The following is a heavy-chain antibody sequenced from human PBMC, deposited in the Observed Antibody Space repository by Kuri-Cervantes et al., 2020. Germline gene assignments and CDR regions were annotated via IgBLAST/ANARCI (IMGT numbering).Heavy chain of an antibody. D-gene: IGHD6-19*01. V-gene: IGHV3-30*03. CDR3: ARETNIAVAGTEAFDI. CDR1: GFTFSSYG. Sequence: GESLKISCAASGFTFSSYGMHWVRQAPGKGLEWVAVISYDGSNKYYADSVKGRFTISRDNAKNSLYLQMNSLRAEDTAVYYCARETNIAVAGTEAFDIWGQGTMVTVSS. J-gene: IGHJ3*02. CDR2: ISYDGSNK.